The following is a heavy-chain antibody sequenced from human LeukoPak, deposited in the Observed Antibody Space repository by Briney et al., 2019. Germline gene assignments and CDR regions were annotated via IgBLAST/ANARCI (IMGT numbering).Heavy chain of an antibody. Sequence: GGSLRLSCAASGFTFNSYGMHWVRQAPGKGLEWVAVIWYDGSNKYYADSVKGRFTISRDNSKTSLYLQMNSLRAEDTAVYYCGLTAAVFDYSYYYGMDVWGQGTAVTVSS. D-gene: IGHD6-13*01. CDR2: IWYDGSNK. CDR3: GLTAAVFDYSYYYGMDV. V-gene: IGHV3-33*01. CDR1: GFTFNSYG. J-gene: IGHJ6*02.